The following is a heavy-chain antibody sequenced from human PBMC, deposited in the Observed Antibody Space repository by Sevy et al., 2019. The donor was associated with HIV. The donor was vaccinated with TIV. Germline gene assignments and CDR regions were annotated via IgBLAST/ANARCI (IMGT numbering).Heavy chain of an antibody. CDR1: GFTLSNYA. D-gene: IGHD3-16*01. CDR3: ARGLPHLLPWGLSRGSGS. CDR2: ISHDEIVR. Sequence: GGSLRLSCAASGFTLSNYAVHWVRQAPGKGLEWVALISHDEIVREYADSVKGRFTISRDNSKNTVYLQMNSLKADDTAVYYCARGLPHLLPWGLSRGSGSWGQGTLVTVSS. V-gene: IGHV3-30*04. J-gene: IGHJ5*02.